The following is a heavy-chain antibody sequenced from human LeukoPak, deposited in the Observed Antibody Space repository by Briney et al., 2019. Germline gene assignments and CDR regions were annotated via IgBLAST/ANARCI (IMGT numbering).Heavy chain of an antibody. CDR1: GFTFSSYW. D-gene: IGHD3-10*01. J-gene: IGHJ3*01. CDR2: IKQDGREK. CDR3: YYVDSVKGRLTHSKDNDKYSLYLQLNSLRAEDTDVYYCARECSGGSCSDAFDF. V-gene: IGHV3-7*01. Sequence: GGSLTLAWAASGFTFSSYWVSCVRQAPGKGMGWVANIKQDGREKSHVHSVKGRYTISRDKAKYSMYQQMNSHRTADPAVNEQYYVDSVKGRLTHSKDNDKYSLYLQLNSLRAEDTDVYYCARECSGGSCSDAFDFWGQGTMVTVSS.